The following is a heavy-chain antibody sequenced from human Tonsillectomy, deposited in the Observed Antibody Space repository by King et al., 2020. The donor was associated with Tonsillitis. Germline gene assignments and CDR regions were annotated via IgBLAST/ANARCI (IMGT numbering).Heavy chain of an antibody. CDR3: VKALAGKGWN. CDR1: GFTFRNFA. CDR2: ISGSGAST. Sequence: VQLVESGGGLEQPGGSLRLSCAASGFTFRNFAMHWVRQAPGKGLEWVSGISGSGASTYYPDSVRGRFTISRDNSKTTLYLQMCRLRVDDTAIYYCVKALAGKGWNWGQGTLVTVSS. J-gene: IGHJ4*02. D-gene: IGHD6-19*01. V-gene: IGHV3-23*04.